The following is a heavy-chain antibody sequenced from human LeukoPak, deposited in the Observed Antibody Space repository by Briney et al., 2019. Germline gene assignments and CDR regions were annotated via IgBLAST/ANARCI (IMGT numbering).Heavy chain of an antibody. CDR2: INPNSGGT. CDR1: GYTFTGYY. V-gene: IGHV1-2*02. CDR3: ARFRITGSYYYMDA. Sequence: ASVKVSCKASGYTFTGYYMHWVRQAPGQGLEWMGWINPNSGGTNYAQKFQGRVTMTRDTSISTAYMELSRLRPDDTAVYYCARFRITGSYYYMDAWGKGTTVTVSS. D-gene: IGHD1-20*01. J-gene: IGHJ6*03.